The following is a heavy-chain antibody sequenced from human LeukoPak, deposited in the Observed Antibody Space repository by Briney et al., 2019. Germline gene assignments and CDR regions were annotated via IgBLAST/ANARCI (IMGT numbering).Heavy chain of an antibody. Sequence: ASVKVSCKASGYTFTSYDINWVRQATGQGLEWMGWMNPNSGNTGYAQKFQGRVTMTRNNSISTAYMELSSLRSEDTAVYYCAREVLAVAGTSDDYWGQGTLVTVSS. CDR2: MNPNSGNT. J-gene: IGHJ4*02. D-gene: IGHD6-19*01. CDR3: AREVLAVAGTSDDY. CDR1: GYTFTSYD. V-gene: IGHV1-8*01.